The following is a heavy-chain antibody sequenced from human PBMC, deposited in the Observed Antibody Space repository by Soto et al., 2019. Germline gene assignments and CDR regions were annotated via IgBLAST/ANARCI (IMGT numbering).Heavy chain of an antibody. D-gene: IGHD6-13*01. J-gene: IGHJ4*02. V-gene: IGHV3-30-3*01. CDR3: AREGWDIAAAGTSLFFDY. CDR1: GFTFSSYA. Sequence: QVQLVESGGGVVQPGRSLRLSCAASGFTFSSYAMHWVRQAPGKGLEWVAVISYDGSNKYYADSVKGRFTISRDNSKNKVYVQMNRLRAADTAVYYCAREGWDIAAAGTSLFFDYWGQGTLVTVSS. CDR2: ISYDGSNK.